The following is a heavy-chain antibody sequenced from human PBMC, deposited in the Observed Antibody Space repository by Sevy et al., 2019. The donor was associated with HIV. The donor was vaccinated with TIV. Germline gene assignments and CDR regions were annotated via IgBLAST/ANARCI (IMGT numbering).Heavy chain of an antibody. CDR2: MSPNTGAP. D-gene: IGHD3-3*01. CDR3: ARGGNGDFWSYEYYYYGMDV. J-gene: IGHJ6*02. V-gene: IGHV1-8*01. CDR1: GYTFTTYV. Sequence: ASVKVSCAAFGYTFTTYVINGVGQAPGQGLEWMGWMSPNTGAPGFAQKFQGGVTLTRNKSITTAYMELSSLKYEETAIYYCARGGNGDFWSYEYYYYGMDVWGQGTTVTVSS.